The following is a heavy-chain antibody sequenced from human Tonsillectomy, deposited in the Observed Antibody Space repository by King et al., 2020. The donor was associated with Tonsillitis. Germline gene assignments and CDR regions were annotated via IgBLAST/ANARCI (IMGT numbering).Heavy chain of an antibody. J-gene: IGHJ5*02. D-gene: IGHD1-7*01. CDR1: GGSFSGYY. V-gene: IGHV4-34*01. CDR3: ARVAENYRNWFDP. CDR2: INHSGST. Sequence: VQLQQWGAGLLKPSETLSLTCAVYGGSFSGYYWSWIRQPPGKGLEWIGEINHSGSTNYNPSLKSRVTISVDTSKNQFSLRLSSVTAADTAVYYCARVAENYRNWFDPWGQGTLVIVSS.